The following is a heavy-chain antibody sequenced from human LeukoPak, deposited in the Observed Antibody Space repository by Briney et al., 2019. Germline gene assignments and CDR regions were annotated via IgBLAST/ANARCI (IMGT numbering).Heavy chain of an antibody. V-gene: IGHV1-18*01. J-gene: IGHJ6*03. CDR3: ARGPGGRRGYYPLEDYYYYHYMDV. D-gene: IGHD3-22*01. Sequence: ASVKVSCKASGYTFTSYGINWVRQAPGQGLEWMGWIRAYNGNTNCAQKLQGRVTMTTDTSTSTAYMELRSLTSDDTAVYYCARGPGGRRGYYPLEDYYYYHYMDVWGKGTTVTVSS. CDR2: IRAYNGNT. CDR1: GYTFTSYG.